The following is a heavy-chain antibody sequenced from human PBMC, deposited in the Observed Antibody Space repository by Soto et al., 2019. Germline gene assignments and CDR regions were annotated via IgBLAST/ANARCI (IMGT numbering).Heavy chain of an antibody. CDR3: VKAPGIAVAGTLVPFDI. CDR1: GFTFSSYA. J-gene: IGHJ3*02. V-gene: IGHV3-64D*08. Sequence: GGSLRLSCSASGFTFSSYAMHWVRQAPGKGLEYVSAISSNGGSTYYADSVKGRFTISRDNSKNTLYLQMSGLRAEDTAVYYCVKAPGIAVAGTLVPFDIWGQGTMVTVSS. D-gene: IGHD6-19*01. CDR2: ISSNGGST.